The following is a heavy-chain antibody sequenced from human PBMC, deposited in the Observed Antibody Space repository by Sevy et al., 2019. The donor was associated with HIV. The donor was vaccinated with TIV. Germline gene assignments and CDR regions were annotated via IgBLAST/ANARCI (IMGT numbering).Heavy chain of an antibody. CDR1: GGSITPYY. CDR3: ARGGGVTDYGLDV. V-gene: IGHV4-59*01. J-gene: IGHJ6*02. D-gene: IGHD3-16*01. Sequence: SETLSLTCTVSGGSITPYYWNWIRQPPGKGLEWIGFIYYSGSTNYSPSLKSRVTISVDTSNKQFSLNLSYVTAADTAGYYGARGGGVTDYGLDVWGQGTTVTVSS. CDR2: IYYSGST.